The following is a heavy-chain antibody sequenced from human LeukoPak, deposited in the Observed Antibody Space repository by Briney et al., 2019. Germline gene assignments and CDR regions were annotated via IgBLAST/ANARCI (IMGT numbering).Heavy chain of an antibody. D-gene: IGHD3-22*01. CDR2: IYSGGST. CDR1: GFTVSSNY. J-gene: IGHJ4*02. V-gene: IGHV3-66*01. CDR3: ARDRYDTSGYYYRHFDY. Sequence: GGSLRLSCAASGFTVSSNYMSWVRQAPGKGLEWVSVIYSGGSTNYADSVKGRFTISRDNAKNSLYLQMNSLRDEDTAVYYCARDRYDTSGYYYRHFDYWGQGTLVTVSS.